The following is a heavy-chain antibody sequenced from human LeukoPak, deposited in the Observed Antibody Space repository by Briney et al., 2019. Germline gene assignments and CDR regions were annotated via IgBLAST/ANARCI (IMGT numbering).Heavy chain of an antibody. J-gene: IGHJ4*02. CDR3: AVPGYYTLGSYPQPSGFGY. D-gene: IGHD3-10*01. CDR1: GYTFTDYY. CDR2: INPNSGGT. Sequence: ASVKVSCKASGYTFTDYYIHWVRQAPGQGLEWMGWINPNSGGTNFAQRFQGRVTMTRDTSISTAYMELSRLTSDDTAVYYCAVPGYYTLGSYPQPSGFGYWGQGTLVTVSS. V-gene: IGHV1-2*02.